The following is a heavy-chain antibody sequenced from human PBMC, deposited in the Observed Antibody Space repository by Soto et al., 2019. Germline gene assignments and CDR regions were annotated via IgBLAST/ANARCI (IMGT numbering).Heavy chain of an antibody. CDR1: GGTFSSYA. Sequence: WASVKVSCKASGGTFSSYAISWVRQAPGQGLEWMGGIIPIFGTANYAQKFQGRVTITADESTSTAYMELSSLRSEDTAVYYCARDQAGAWFGELSRGGMDVWGQGTTVTVSS. V-gene: IGHV1-69*13. CDR3: ARDQAGAWFGELSRGGMDV. D-gene: IGHD3-10*01. J-gene: IGHJ6*02. CDR2: IIPIFGTA.